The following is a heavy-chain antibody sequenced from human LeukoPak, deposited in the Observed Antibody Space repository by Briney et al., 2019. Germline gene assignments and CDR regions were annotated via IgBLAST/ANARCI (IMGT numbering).Heavy chain of an antibody. CDR3: ARTYYYDSSGYRFDY. V-gene: IGHV1-46*01. J-gene: IGHJ4*02. CDR2: IDPSGGST. CDR1: GYTFSSYY. D-gene: IGHD3-22*01. Sequence: ASVKVSCKASGYTFSSYYMHWVRQAPGQGLEWMGIIDPSGGSTSYAQKFQGRVTMTRDTSTSTVYMELSSLRSEDTAVYSCARTYYYDSSGYRFDYGGQGTPVTVSS.